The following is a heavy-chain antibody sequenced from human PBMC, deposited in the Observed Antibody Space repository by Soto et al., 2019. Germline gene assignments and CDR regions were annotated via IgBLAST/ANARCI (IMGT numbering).Heavy chain of an antibody. J-gene: IGHJ4*02. V-gene: IGHV3-74*01. CDR3: ARVPYSSSWYFDY. CDR2: INSDGSST. D-gene: IGHD6-13*01. CDR1: GFTFSSYW. Sequence: GGSLRLSCAASGFTFSSYWMHWVRQAPGKGLVWVSRINSDGSSTSYADSVKGRFTISRDNAKNTLYLQMNSLRAEDTAVYYCARVPYSSSWYFDYWGQGTLVTVSS.